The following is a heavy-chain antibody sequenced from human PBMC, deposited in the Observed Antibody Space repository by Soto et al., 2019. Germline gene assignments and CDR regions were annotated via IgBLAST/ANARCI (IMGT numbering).Heavy chain of an antibody. CDR2: ISYDGTKT. CDR3: ARDRSDHLLYYHYYGMDV. CDR1: GFTFRSHA. V-gene: IGHV3-30-3*01. D-gene: IGHD3-3*01. J-gene: IGHJ6*02. Sequence: QVQVVESGGGAVQPGRTLRLSCAAHGFTFRSHAMHWVRQAPGKGLEWLAAISYDGTKTYHADSVKGRFTISRDNYKNVLYLQMSGLRVDDTAIYYCARDRSDHLLYYHYYGMDVWGRGTTVAVSS.